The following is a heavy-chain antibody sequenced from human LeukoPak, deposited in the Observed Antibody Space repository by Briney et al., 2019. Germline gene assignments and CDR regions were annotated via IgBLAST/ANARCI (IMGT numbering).Heavy chain of an antibody. D-gene: IGHD3-3*01. J-gene: IGHJ4*02. CDR1: GYTFTSYD. CDR2: INPNSGGT. V-gene: IGHV1-2*02. CDR3: ARSGDFWSGHRYFDY. Sequence: ASVKVSCKASGYTFTSYDINWVRQAPGQGLEWMGWINPNSGGTNYAQKFQGRVTMTRDTSITTAYMELIRLTSDDTAVYYCARSGDFWSGHRYFDYWGQGTLVTVSS.